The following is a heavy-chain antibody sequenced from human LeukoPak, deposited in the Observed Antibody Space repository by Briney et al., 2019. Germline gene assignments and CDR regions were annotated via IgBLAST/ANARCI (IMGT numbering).Heavy chain of an antibody. D-gene: IGHD2-2*01. CDR3: ARIGHDLYQTFDF. CDR1: GGSVRTYY. Sequence: SETLSLTCTVSGGSVRTYYWSWIRQPPGKGLEWIGHIYYSGTTHYNSSLKSRVTISLDTSKNQFSLKLSSVTAADTAIYYCARIGHDLYQTFDFWGNGNLITVSS. V-gene: IGHV4-59*08. J-gene: IGHJ4*01. CDR2: IYYSGTT.